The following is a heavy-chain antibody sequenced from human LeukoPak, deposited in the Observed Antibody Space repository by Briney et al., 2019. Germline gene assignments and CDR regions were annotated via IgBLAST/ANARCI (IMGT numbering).Heavy chain of an antibody. CDR2: IIPILGIA. V-gene: IGHV1-69*04. CDR1: GGTFSSYA. Sequence: SVKVSCKASGGTFSSYAISWVRQAPGQGLEWMGRIIPILGIANYAQKFQGRVTITADKFTSTAYMELSSLRSEDTAVYYCAKDHTIRSFDSWGQGTLVTVSS. J-gene: IGHJ4*02. CDR3: AKDHTIRSFDS. D-gene: IGHD1-14*01.